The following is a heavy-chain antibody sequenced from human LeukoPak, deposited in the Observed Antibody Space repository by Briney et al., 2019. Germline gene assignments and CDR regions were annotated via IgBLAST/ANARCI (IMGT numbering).Heavy chain of an antibody. CDR3: TRVAPAGYSSGWYLDYFDY. Sequence: GGSLRLSCAASGFTFSNYAMSWVRQAPGKGLEWVGFIRSKAYGGTTEYAASVKGRFTISRDDSKSIAYLQMNSLKTEDTAVYYCTRVAPAGYSSGWYLDYFDYWGQGTLVTVSS. CDR1: GFTFSNYA. J-gene: IGHJ4*02. D-gene: IGHD6-19*01. V-gene: IGHV3-49*04. CDR2: IRSKAYGGTT.